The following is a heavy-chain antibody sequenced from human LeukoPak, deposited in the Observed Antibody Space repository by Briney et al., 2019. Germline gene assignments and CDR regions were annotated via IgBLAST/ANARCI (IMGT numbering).Heavy chain of an antibody. Sequence: PSETLSLTCAVYGGSFSGYYWSWIRQPPGKGLEWIGEINHSGSTNYNPSLKSRVTISVDTSKNQFSLKLSSVTAADTAVCYCARASLFGEPRQRYFDYWGQGTLVTVSS. J-gene: IGHJ4*02. V-gene: IGHV4-34*01. CDR1: GGSFSGYY. D-gene: IGHD3-10*01. CDR2: INHSGST. CDR3: ARASLFGEPRQRYFDY.